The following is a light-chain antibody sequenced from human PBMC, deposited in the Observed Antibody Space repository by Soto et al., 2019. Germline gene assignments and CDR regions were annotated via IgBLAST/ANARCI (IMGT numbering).Light chain of an antibody. J-gene: IGLJ1*01. V-gene: IGLV2-14*03. CDR3: VSFTTKSSYV. Sequence: QSVLTRPASVSGSPGQSITISCTGTNSDVGAYIYVSWYQQHPGKAPKLMVYDINNRPSGVSNRFSGSKSANTASLTISGLQADEEADYYCVSFTTKSSYVFGTGTKVTVL. CDR1: NSDVGAYIY. CDR2: DIN.